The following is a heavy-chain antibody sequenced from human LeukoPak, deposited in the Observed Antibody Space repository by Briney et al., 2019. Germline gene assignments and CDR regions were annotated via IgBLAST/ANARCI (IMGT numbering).Heavy chain of an antibody. CDR3: AKAAPVAGPYYYYYMDV. J-gene: IGHJ6*03. Sequence: AGGSLRLSCAASGFTFSSYAMSWVRQAPGKGLEWVSAISGSGGSTYYADSVKGRFTISRDNSKNTLYLQMNSLRAEDTAVYYCAKAAPVAGPYYYYYMDVWGKGTTVTVSS. D-gene: IGHD6-19*01. CDR1: GFTFSSYA. CDR2: ISGSGGST. V-gene: IGHV3-23*01.